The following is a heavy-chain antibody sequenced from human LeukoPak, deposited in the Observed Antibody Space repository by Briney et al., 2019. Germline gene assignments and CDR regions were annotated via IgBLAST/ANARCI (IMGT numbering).Heavy chain of an antibody. V-gene: IGHV1-69*04. D-gene: IGHD3-10*01. J-gene: IGHJ4*02. CDR3: ARSSRGDRDDY. Sequence: ASVKVSCKASGGTFSSYAISWVRQAPGQGPEWMGRIIPILGIANYAQKFQGRVTITADKSTSTAYMELSSLRSEDTAVYYCARSSRGDRDDYWGQGTLVTVSS. CDR2: IIPILGIA. CDR1: GGTFSSYA.